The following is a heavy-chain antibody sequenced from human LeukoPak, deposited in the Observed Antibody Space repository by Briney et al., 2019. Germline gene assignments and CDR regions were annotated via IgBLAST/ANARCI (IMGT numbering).Heavy chain of an antibody. J-gene: IGHJ4*02. CDR3: ARSDLRTITAWPFEY. D-gene: IGHD5-12*01. V-gene: IGHV1-18*01. CDR1: GYTFTNSG. CDR2: ISGYQGST. Sequence: ASVKVSCRASGYTFTNSGIAWVRQAPGQGLEWMGWISGYQGSTKYAQNFQGRVTMTIDTSTSTAYMDLRSLRSDDTAIYFCARSDLRTITAWPFEYWGQGTLVAVSS.